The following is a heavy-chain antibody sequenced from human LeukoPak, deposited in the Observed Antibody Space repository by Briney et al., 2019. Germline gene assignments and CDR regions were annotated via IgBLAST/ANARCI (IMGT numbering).Heavy chain of an antibody. V-gene: IGHV1-8*01. CDR2: MNPNSGNT. D-gene: IGHD6-19*01. J-gene: IGHJ3*02. Sequence: ASVKVSRKASGYTFTSYDINWVRQATGQGLEWMGWMNPNSGNTGYAQKFQGRVTMTRNTSISTAYMELSSLRSEDTAVYYCARPVAGTGRGSFDIWGQGTMVTVSS. CDR1: GYTFTSYD. CDR3: ARPVAGTGRGSFDI.